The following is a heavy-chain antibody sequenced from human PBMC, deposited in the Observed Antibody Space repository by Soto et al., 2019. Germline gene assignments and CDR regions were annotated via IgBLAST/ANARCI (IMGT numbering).Heavy chain of an antibody. Sequence: QVQLVQSGAEVKKPGSSVKVSCRASGGTFSKFVVSWVRQAPGQGLEWMGGIIPLFGTTNYAQKLQGRVTITADKSTTTAYMELSSLRSDDTAVYYCASREGVAGPATYISPGYYFDCWGQGTLVTVSS. V-gene: IGHV1-69*06. CDR1: GGTFSKFV. CDR3: ASREGVAGPATYISPGYYFDC. J-gene: IGHJ4*02. D-gene: IGHD2-15*01. CDR2: IIPLFGTT.